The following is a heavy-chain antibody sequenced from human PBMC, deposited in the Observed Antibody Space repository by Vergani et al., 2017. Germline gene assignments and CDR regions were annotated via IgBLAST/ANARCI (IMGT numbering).Heavy chain of an antibody. Sequence: QVQLVQSGAEVKKPGASVKVSCKASGYTFTSYGISWVRQAPGQGLEWMGWISAYNGNTNYAQKFQGRVTMTRDTSISTAYMELSRLRSDDTAVYYCARGGVYYDSSGDNWFDPWGQGTLVTVSS. V-gene: IGHV1-18*01. J-gene: IGHJ5*02. CDR1: GYTFTSYG. CDR3: ARGGVYYDSSGDNWFDP. CDR2: ISAYNGNT. D-gene: IGHD3-22*01.